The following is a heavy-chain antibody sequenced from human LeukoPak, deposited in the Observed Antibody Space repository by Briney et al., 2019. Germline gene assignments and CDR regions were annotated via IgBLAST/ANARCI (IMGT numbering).Heavy chain of an antibody. CDR2: IYSGGST. V-gene: IGHV3-66*02. CDR1: GFTVSSNY. J-gene: IGHJ3*02. D-gene: IGHD3-22*01. Sequence: GGSLRLSCAASGFTVSSNYMSWVRQAPGKGLEWVSVIYSGGSTYDADSVKGRFTISRDNSKNTLYLQMNSLRAEDTAVYYCARDRYYYDSSGYHDAFDIWGQGTMVTVSS. CDR3: ARDRYYYDSSGYHDAFDI.